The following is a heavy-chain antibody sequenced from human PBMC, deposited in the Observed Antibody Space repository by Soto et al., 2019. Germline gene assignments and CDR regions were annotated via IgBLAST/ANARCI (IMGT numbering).Heavy chain of an antibody. D-gene: IGHD6-13*01. J-gene: IGHJ5*02. CDR3: ARAGSSSWENWFDP. V-gene: IGHV3-33*01. CDR1: GFTFSSYG. Sequence: QVQLVESGGGVVQPGRSLRLSCAASGFTFSSYGMHWVRQAPGKGLEWVAVIWYDGSNKYYADSVKGRFTISRDNSKNTLYLQMNSLRAEDTAVYYCARAGSSSWENWFDPWGQGTLVTVSS. CDR2: IWYDGSNK.